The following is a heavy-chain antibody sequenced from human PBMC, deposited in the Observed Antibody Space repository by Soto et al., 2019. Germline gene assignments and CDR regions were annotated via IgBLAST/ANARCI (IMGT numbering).Heavy chain of an antibody. D-gene: IGHD1-26*01. Sequence: PSETLSLTCTVSGVSIRGSRYYWGWIRQPPGGGLEWIGNIYYSGSTYYTPALKSRVTLSVDTSKNQFSLNLNSVTAADTAVYYCARGGIPPSGYGIAYAMDVWGQGTTVTVSS. J-gene: IGHJ6*02. CDR3: ARGGIPPSGYGIAYAMDV. CDR1: GVSIRGSRYY. V-gene: IGHV4-39*01. CDR2: IYYSGST.